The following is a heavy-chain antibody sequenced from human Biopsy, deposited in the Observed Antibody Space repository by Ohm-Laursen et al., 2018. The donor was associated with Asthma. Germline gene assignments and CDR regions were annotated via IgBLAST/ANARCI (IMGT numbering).Heavy chain of an antibody. D-gene: IGHD2-2*01. V-gene: IGHV3-21*01. J-gene: IGHJ4*02. CDR1: GFSFGDFF. Sequence: SLRLSCAASGFSFGDFFMTWVRQAPGKGLEWVSSISSSSSYIYYADSVKGRLTISRDNAKNSLYLQMNSLRAEDTAVYYCARDGTDMNEAMPKDYWGQGTLVTVSS. CDR2: ISSSSSYI. CDR3: ARDGTDMNEAMPKDY.